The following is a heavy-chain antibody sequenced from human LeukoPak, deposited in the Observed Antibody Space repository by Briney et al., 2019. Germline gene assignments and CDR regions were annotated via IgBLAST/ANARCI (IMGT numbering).Heavy chain of an antibody. CDR1: GITFSSYG. J-gene: IGHJ3*02. CDR2: ISSTGGTT. V-gene: IGHV3-23*01. CDR3: AKDGGAVGAPDDAFDI. D-gene: IGHD1-26*01. Sequence: GGSLRLSCAASGITFSSYGMSWVRQAPGKGLEWVSSISSTGGTTYYADSVKGRFTISRDNSKNTLYLQMNSLRAEDTAVYYCAKDGGAVGAPDDAFDIWGQGTMVTVSS.